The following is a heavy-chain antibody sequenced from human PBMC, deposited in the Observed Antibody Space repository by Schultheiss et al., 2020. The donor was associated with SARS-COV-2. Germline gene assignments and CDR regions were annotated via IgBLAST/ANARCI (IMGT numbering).Heavy chain of an antibody. V-gene: IGHV3-66*01. CDR1: GFTVSSNY. CDR3: AREVRYCSGGSCYSGAGLR. Sequence: GESLKISCAASGFTVSSNYMSWVRQAPGKGLEWVSVIYSGGSTYYADSVKGRFTISRDNSKNTLYLQMNSLRAEDTAVYYCAREVRYCSGGSCYSGAGLRWGQGTLVTVSS. J-gene: IGHJ4*02. CDR2: IYSGGST. D-gene: IGHD2-15*01.